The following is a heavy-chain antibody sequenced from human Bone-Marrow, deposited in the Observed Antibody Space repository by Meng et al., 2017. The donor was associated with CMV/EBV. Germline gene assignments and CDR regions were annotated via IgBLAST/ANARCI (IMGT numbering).Heavy chain of an antibody. J-gene: IGHJ5*02. D-gene: IGHD2-2*01. CDR3: ARLREYCSSTSCYFDWFDP. V-gene: IGHV1-8*02. CDR1: GYTFTSYD. CDR2: MNPNSGNT. Sequence: ASVKVSCKASGYTFTSYDINWVRQATGQGLEWMGWMNPNSGNTGYAQKLQGRVTMTTDTSTSTAYMELRSLRSDDTAVYYCARLREYCSSTSCYFDWFDPWGQGTLVTVSS.